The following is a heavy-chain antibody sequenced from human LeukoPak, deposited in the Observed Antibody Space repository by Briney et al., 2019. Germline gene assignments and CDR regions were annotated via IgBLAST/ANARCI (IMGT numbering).Heavy chain of an antibody. D-gene: IGHD6-13*01. CDR2: ISSSSYI. J-gene: IGHJ4*02. CDR1: GFTFSSYS. V-gene: IGHV3-21*01. Sequence: GGSLRLSCAASGFTFSSYSMNWVRQAPGKGLEWVSSISSSSYIYYADSVKGRFTISRDNAKNSLYLQMNSLRAEDTAVYYCARSFLSIAAAATDYWGPGTLVTVSS. CDR3: ARSFLSIAAAATDY.